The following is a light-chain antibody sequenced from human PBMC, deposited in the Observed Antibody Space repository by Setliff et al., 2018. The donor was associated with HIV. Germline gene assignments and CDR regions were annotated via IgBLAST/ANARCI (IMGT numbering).Light chain of an antibody. Sequence: QSALTQPASVSGSLGQSITTSCTGASRDAGDYDYVSWYQQHPGKVPKLLIYGVSSRPSGVSDRFSGSRTGNTASLTISGLQDDDEADYYCSSYTSASTLVYVFGTGTKVTVL. CDR2: GVS. CDR3: SSYTSASTLVYV. CDR1: SRDAGDYDY. V-gene: IGLV2-14*01. J-gene: IGLJ1*01.